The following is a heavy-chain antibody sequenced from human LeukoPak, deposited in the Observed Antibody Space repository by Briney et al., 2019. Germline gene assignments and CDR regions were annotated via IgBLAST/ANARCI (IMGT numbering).Heavy chain of an antibody. CDR2: MNPNSGNT. CDR3: ARRNTAMVAGLDY. J-gene: IGHJ4*02. D-gene: IGHD5-18*01. V-gene: IGHV1-8*01. Sequence: ASVKVSCKASGYTFTTYDINWVRQATGQGLEWMGWMNPNSGNTVYAQKFQGRVTITRNTSISTAFMELSGLRSEDTAVYFCARRNTAMVAGLDYWGQGSLVTVSS. CDR1: GYTFTTYD.